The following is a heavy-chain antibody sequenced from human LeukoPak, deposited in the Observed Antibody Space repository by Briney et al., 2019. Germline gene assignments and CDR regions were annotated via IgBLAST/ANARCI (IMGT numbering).Heavy chain of an antibody. D-gene: IGHD6-6*01. J-gene: IGHJ6*03. Sequence: ASVKVSCKASGYTFTSYGISWVRQAPGQGREWMGWISAYNGNTNYAQKLQGRVTMTTDTSTSTAYMELRSLRSDDTAVYYCARVSSSSYYHYYMDVWGKGTTVTVSS. V-gene: IGHV1-18*01. CDR3: ARVSSSSYYHYYMDV. CDR2: ISAYNGNT. CDR1: GYTFTSYG.